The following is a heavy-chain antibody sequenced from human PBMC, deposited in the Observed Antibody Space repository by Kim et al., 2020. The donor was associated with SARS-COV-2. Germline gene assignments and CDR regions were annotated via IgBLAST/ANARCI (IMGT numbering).Heavy chain of an antibody. CDR2: ISGSGGST. CDR3: AKHGNNLGVYYGSGNDRYFDL. D-gene: IGHD3-10*01. J-gene: IGHJ2*01. Sequence: GGSLRLSCAASGFTFSSYAMSWVRQAPGKGLEWVSAISGSGGSTYYADLVRGRFTISRDNSKNTVYLQMNSLRAEDTAVYYCAKHGNNLGVYYGSGNDRYFDLWGRGTLVTVSS. V-gene: IGHV3-23*01. CDR1: GFTFSSYA.